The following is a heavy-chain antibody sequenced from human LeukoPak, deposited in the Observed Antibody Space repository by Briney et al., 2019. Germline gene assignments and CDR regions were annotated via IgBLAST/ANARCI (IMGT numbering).Heavy chain of an antibody. D-gene: IGHD3-22*01. J-gene: IGHJ4*02. CDR2: ITSSSTYM. V-gene: IGHV3-21*01. Sequence: PGGSLRLSCAASGFKFTSYSMNWVRQAPGKGLEWVSSITSSSTYMYYADSVKGRFTISRDNAENSLYLQLNSLRVEDTAVYFCARSLELITMILSPDYWGQGTLVTVSS. CDR1: GFKFTSYS. CDR3: ARSLELITMILSPDY.